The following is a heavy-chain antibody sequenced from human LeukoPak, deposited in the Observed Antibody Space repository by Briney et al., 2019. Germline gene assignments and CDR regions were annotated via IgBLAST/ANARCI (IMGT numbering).Heavy chain of an antibody. CDR3: ARGGDDYGVIDY. J-gene: IGHJ4*02. CDR1: GGSISSGDYY. V-gene: IGHV4-30-4*01. Sequence: SETLSLTCTVSGGSISSGDYYWSWIRQPPGKGLEWIGYIYYSGSTSYNPSLKSRVTISVDTSKNQFSLKLSAVTAADTAVYFCARGGDDYGVIDYWGQGTLVTVSS. CDR2: IYYSGST. D-gene: IGHD4-17*01.